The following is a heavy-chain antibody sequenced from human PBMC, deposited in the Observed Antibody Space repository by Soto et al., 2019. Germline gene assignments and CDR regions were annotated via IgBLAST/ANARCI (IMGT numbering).Heavy chain of an antibody. CDR3: ARALLWFGELLFDP. V-gene: IGHV4-34*01. CDR2: INHSGST. Sequence: PSETLSLTCAVYGGSFSGYYWSLIRQPPGKGLEWIGEINHSGSTNYNPSLKSRVTISVDTSKNQFSLKLSSVTAADTAVYYCARALLWFGELLFDPWGQGAVVTVSS. D-gene: IGHD3-10*01. J-gene: IGHJ5*02. CDR1: GGSFSGYY.